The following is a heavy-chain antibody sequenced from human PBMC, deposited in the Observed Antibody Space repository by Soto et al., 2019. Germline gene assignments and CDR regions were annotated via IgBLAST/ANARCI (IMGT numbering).Heavy chain of an antibody. V-gene: IGHV1-46*01. CDR2: INPSGGST. CDR3: ARVRLPQDAFDI. J-gene: IGHJ3*02. CDR1: GYTFTSYY. D-gene: IGHD2-21*02. Sequence: GASMKGSCKASGYTFTSYYMHWVRRGPGQGLEWMGIINPSGGSTSYAQKFQGRVTMTRDTSTSTVYMELSSLRSEDTAVYYCARVRLPQDAFDIWGQGTMVTVSS.